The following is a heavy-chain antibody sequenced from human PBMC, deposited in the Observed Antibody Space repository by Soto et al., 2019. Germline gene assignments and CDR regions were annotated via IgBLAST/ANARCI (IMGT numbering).Heavy chain of an antibody. CDR1: GGSISSYY. V-gene: IGHV4-59*12. D-gene: IGHD6-13*01. Sequence: SETLSLTCIVSGGSISSYYWSWIRQPPGKGLEWVGYVYHSGSTYYNPSLKSRVTISVDRSKNQFSLKLSSVTAADTAVYYCASSHAGAHITAAVHWGQGTLVTVSS. CDR2: VYHSGST. CDR3: ASSHAGAHITAAVH. J-gene: IGHJ4*02.